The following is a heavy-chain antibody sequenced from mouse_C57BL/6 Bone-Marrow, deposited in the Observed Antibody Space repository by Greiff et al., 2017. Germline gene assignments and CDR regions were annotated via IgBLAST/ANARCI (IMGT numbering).Heavy chain of an antibody. CDR1: GFTFSDYG. D-gene: IGHD2-3*01. CDR2: ISSGSSTI. Sequence: EVMLVESGGGLVKPGGSLKLSCAASGFTFSDYGMHWVRQAPEKGLEWVAYISSGSSTIYYADTVKGRFTISRDNAKNTLFLQMTSLRSEDTAMYDCARQGWFLPLEAMAYWGQGTSVTVSS. V-gene: IGHV5-17*01. CDR3: ARQGWFLPLEAMAY. J-gene: IGHJ4*01.